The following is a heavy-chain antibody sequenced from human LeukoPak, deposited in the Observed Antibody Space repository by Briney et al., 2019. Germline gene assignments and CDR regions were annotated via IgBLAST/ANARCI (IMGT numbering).Heavy chain of an antibody. Sequence: GGSLRLSCAASGFTLSGYRMNWVRQAPGKGLEWVSYIRSSSSTIYYADSVKGRFTISSDNAKNSLYLQMNTLRDEDTAVYFCARDSGYAFDTWGQGTMVTVSS. D-gene: IGHD2-15*01. V-gene: IGHV3-48*02. J-gene: IGHJ3*02. CDR2: IRSSSSTI. CDR3: ARDSGYAFDT. CDR1: GFTLSGYR.